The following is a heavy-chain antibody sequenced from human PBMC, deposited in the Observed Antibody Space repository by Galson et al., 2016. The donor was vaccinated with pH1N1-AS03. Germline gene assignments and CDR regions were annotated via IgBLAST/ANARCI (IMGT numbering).Heavy chain of an antibody. CDR3: ARVPDGDYFGMLDTPQNAFEI. CDR1: GASITSDGFY. V-gene: IGHV4-39*07. J-gene: IGHJ3*02. D-gene: IGHD3-3*01. Sequence: SETLSLTCIVSGASITSDGFYRAWIRQPPGRGLEWLGSVSYRGEAFYGTSLRGRVTVSVDTSKNQFSLNVHSLTAADTALYFCARVPDGDYFGMLDTPQNAFEIWGQGTMVIVSS. CDR2: VSYRGEA.